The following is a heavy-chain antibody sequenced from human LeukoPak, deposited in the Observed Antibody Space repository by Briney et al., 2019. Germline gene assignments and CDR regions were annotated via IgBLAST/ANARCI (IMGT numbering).Heavy chain of an antibody. CDR3: ARAHDSRGKRGFDY. V-gene: IGHV4-59*08. CDR2: IYYSGST. J-gene: IGHJ4*02. D-gene: IGHD3-22*01. CDR1: GGSIRGYY. Sequence: SETLSLTCTVSGGSIRGYYWSCIRQPPGKGLEWIGYIYYSGSTNYNPSLKSRVTISVDTSKNQFSLKLSSVTAADTAVYYCARAHDSRGKRGFDYWGQGTLVTVSS.